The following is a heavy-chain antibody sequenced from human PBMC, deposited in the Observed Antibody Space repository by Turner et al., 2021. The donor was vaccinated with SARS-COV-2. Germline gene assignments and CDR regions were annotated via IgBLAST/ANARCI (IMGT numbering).Heavy chain of an antibody. V-gene: IGHV3-30*18. Sequence: QVQLVESGGGVVQPGRSLRLSCAASGFTFSSYGMHWVRQAPGKGLEWVAVISYDGSNKYYADSVKGRFTISRDNSKNTLYLQMNSLRAKDTAVYYCAKSQGLYCSGGSCYSAVFDYWGQGTLVTVSS. J-gene: IGHJ4*02. CDR1: GFTFSSYG. CDR2: ISYDGSNK. CDR3: AKSQGLYCSGGSCYSAVFDY. D-gene: IGHD2-15*01.